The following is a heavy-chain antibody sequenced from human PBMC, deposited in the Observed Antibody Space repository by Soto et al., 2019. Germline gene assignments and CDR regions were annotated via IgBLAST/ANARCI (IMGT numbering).Heavy chain of an antibody. CDR1: GGSISSSNW. CDR2: IYHSGST. V-gene: IGHV4-4*02. D-gene: IGHD3-9*01. Sequence: SETLSLTCAVSGGSISSSNWWSWVRQPPGKGLEWIGEIYHSGSTNYNPSLKSRVTISVDKSKNQFSLKLSSVTAADTVVYYCARDLNILTGYYTDYYYYGMDVWGQGTTVTVSS. J-gene: IGHJ6*02. CDR3: ARDLNILTGYYTDYYYYGMDV.